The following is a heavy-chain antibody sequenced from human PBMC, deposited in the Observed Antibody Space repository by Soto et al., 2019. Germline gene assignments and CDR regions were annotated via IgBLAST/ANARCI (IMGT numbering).Heavy chain of an antibody. CDR2: INHSGST. D-gene: IGHD3-10*01. CDR3: ARGRSTMVRGVIITPDY. Sequence: SETLSLTCAVYGGSFSGYYWSWIRQPPGKGLEWIGEINHSGSTNYNPSLKSRVTISVDTSKNQFSLKLSSVTAADTAVYYCARGRSTMVRGVIITPDYWGQGTLVTSPQ. J-gene: IGHJ4*02. V-gene: IGHV4-34*01. CDR1: GGSFSGYY.